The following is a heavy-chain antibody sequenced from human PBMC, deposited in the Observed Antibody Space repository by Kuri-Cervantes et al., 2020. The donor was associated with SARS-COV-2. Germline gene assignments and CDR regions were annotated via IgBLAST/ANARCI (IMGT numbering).Heavy chain of an antibody. J-gene: IGHJ6*02. V-gene: IGHV3-74*01. Sequence: GESLKISCAASGFTFSSYWMHWVRQAPGKGLVWVSRINSDGSSTSYADSVKGRFTISRDNAKNTLYLQMNSLRAEDTAGYYCATLDGMDVWGQGTTVTVSS. CDR1: GFTFSSYW. CDR3: ATLDGMDV. CDR2: INSDGSST.